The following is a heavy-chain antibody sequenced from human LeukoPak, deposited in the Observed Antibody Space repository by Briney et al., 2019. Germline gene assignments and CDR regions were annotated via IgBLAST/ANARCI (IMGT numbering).Heavy chain of an antibody. D-gene: IGHD6-19*01. CDR3: ARVAVPSTWWFAP. CDR1: GFTFSSYA. V-gene: IGHV3-23*01. J-gene: IGHJ5*02. CDR2: ISGSGGNT. Sequence: GGSLRLSCAASGFTFSSYAMNWVRQAPGKGLEWVSSISGSGGNTNYAGSVKGRFTISRDNSKNTLDLQMNSLRAEDTAVYYCARVAVPSTWWFAPWGQGTQVTVPS.